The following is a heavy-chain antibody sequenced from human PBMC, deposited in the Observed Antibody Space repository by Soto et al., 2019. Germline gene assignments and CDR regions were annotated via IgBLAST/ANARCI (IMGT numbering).Heavy chain of an antibody. CDR2: ISYDGSNK. CDR3: ARDQGAARDYYYYCMGV. J-gene: IGHJ6*02. Sequence: GGSLRRSCAASGFTFSSYAMHWVRQAPGKGLEWVAVISYDGSNKYYADSVKGRFTISRDNSKNTLYLQMNSLRAEDTAVYYCARDQGAARDYYYYCMGVCRQRTTVT. CDR1: GFTFSSYA. D-gene: IGHD6-6*01. V-gene: IGHV3-30-3*01.